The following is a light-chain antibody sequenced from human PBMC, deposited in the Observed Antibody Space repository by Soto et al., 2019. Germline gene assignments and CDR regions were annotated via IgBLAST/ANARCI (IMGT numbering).Light chain of an antibody. CDR2: WAS. CDR3: QQYYSPPWT. V-gene: IGKV4-1*01. Sequence: DIVVTQSPESLAVSLGERATINCRSSQSLLRSSNHENCLAWYQQKPGQPPRLLIYWASTRESGVPDRFSGSGSGTDFTLTISSLQAEDVALYYCQQYYSPPWTFGQGTKVEIK. J-gene: IGKJ1*01. CDR1: QSLLRSSNHENC.